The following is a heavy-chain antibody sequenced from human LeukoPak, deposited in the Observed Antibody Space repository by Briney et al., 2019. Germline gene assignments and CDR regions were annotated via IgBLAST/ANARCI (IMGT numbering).Heavy chain of an antibody. V-gene: IGHV1-2*02. J-gene: IGHJ5*02. D-gene: IGHD6-13*01. CDR3: ARDFVRQQLVHPVAFDP. CDR1: GYTFTGYY. CDR2: INPNSGGT. Sequence: ASVKVSCKASGYTFTGYYMHWVRQAPGQGLEWMGWINPNSGGTNYAQKLQGRVTMTTDTSTSTAYMELRSLRSDDTAVYYCARDFVRQQLVHPVAFDPWGQGTLVTVSS.